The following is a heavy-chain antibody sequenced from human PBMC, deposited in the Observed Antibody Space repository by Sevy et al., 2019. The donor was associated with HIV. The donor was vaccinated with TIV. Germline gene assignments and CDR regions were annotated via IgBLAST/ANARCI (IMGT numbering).Heavy chain of an antibody. CDR3: ARDQYYDSSGSPYFDY. CDR2: ISYDGSNK. CDR1: GFTFSSYA. V-gene: IGHV3-30-3*01. D-gene: IGHD3-22*01. J-gene: IGHJ4*02. Sequence: GGSLRLSCAASGFTFSSYAMHWVRQAPGKGLEWVAVISYDGSNKYYVDSVKGRLTISRDNSKNTLYLQMNSLRAEDTAVYYFARDQYYDSSGSPYFDYWVQGTLVTVSS.